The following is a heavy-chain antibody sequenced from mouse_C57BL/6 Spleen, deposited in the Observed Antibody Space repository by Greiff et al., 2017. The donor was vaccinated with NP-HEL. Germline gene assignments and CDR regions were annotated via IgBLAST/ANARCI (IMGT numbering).Heavy chain of an antibody. CDR2: IRNKANNHAT. CDR3: TRRTVGGYFDY. V-gene: IGHV6-6*01. J-gene: IGHJ2*01. Sequence: EVHLVESGGGLVQPGGSMKLSCAASGFTFSDAWMDWVRQSPEKGLEWVAEIRNKANNHATYYAESVKGRFTISRDDSKSSVYLQMNSLRAEDTGIYYCTRRTVGGYFDYWGQGTTLTVSS. CDR1: GFTFSDAW. D-gene: IGHD1-1*01.